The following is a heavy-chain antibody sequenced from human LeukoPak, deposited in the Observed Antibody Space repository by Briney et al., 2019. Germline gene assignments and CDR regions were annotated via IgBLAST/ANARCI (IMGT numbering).Heavy chain of an antibody. Sequence: GASVKVSCKASGYTFTGYYMHWVRQAPGQGLGWMGWINPNSGGTNYAQKFQGRVTMTRDTSISTAYIELSRLRSDDTAVYYCATNSEDYCTNGVCYGVRAFDIWGQGTMVTVSS. D-gene: IGHD2-8*01. CDR3: ATNSEDYCTNGVCYGVRAFDI. CDR1: GYTFTGYY. CDR2: INPNSGGT. J-gene: IGHJ3*02. V-gene: IGHV1-2*02.